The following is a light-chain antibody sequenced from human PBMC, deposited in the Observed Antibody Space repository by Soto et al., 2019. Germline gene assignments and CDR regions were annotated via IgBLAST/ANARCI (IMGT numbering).Light chain of an antibody. J-gene: IGLJ2*01. Sequence: QSALTQPPSASGSPGQSVTISCTGTSSDVGGYNYVSWFQQHPGKAPKLIIYEVDKRPSGVPDRFSGSKSDNTASLTVSGLQAGDEADYYCSSYAGSNNLVFGGGTKLTVL. CDR2: EVD. CDR3: SSYAGSNNLV. CDR1: SSDVGGYNY. V-gene: IGLV2-8*01.